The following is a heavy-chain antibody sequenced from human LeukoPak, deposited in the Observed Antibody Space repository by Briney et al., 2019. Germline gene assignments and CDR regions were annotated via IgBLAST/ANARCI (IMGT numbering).Heavy chain of an antibody. CDR3: AKRGVVIRVILVGFHKEAYYFDS. CDR1: GVTLSNYG. J-gene: IGHJ4*02. CDR2: ISGSGGGT. Sequence: GGSLRLSCAVSGVTLSNYGMSWVRQAPGKGLEWVAGISGSGGGTNYADSVKGRFTISRDNPKNTLCLQMNSLGAEDTAVYFCAKRGVVIRVILVGFHKEAYYFDSWGQGALVTVSS. V-gene: IGHV3-23*01. D-gene: IGHD3-22*01.